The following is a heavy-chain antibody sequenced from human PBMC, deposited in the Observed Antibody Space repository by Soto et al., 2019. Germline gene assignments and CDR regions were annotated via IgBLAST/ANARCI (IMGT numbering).Heavy chain of an antibody. Sequence: SVKGSCKASGYTFTNDGISWGRQAPGQGLEWMGWISHWGKTNYAQKLQGRVTMTTDTSASTAFMELRSLRSDDTAMYFCARDLDGSGSYYTDYWGQGTLVTVSS. J-gene: IGHJ4*02. CDR3: ARDLDGSGSYYTDY. CDR2: ISHWGKT. D-gene: IGHD3-10*01. V-gene: IGHV1-18*01. CDR1: GYTFTNDG.